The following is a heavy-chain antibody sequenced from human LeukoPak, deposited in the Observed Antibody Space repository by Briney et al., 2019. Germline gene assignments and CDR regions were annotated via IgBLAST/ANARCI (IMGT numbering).Heavy chain of an antibody. D-gene: IGHD6-19*01. J-gene: IGHJ4*02. CDR2: ISWNSGSI. CDR1: GFIFNNYA. V-gene: IGHV3-9*01. Sequence: GRSLRLSCAGSGFIFNNYAMHWVRQPPGKGLEWVSGISWNSGSIDYADSVKGRFAISRDNAKNSLYLQMNSLRVEDTAFYYCAKDNRRHYTSGPNPDSLHWGQGALVTVSS. CDR3: AKDNRRHYTSGPNPDSLH.